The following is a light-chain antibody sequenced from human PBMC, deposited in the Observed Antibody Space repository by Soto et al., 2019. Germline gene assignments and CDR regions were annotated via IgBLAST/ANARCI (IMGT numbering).Light chain of an antibody. J-gene: IGKJ4*01. CDR1: QSVSSY. CDR3: QHRSNWLA. Sequence: EILFTQSPATLSLSPGERATLSCRASQSVSSYLAWYQHKPGQAPRLLIYDASNRATGIPARFSGSGSGTDFTLTITSLEPEDFAVYYCQHRSNWLAFGGGTKVDIK. CDR2: DAS. V-gene: IGKV3-11*01.